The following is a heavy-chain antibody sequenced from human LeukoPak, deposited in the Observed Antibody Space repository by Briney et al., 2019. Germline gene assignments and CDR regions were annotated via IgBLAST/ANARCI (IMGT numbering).Heavy chain of an antibody. Sequence: GGSLRLSCAASGFTFSSYGMHWVRQAPGKGLEWVAFIRYDGSNKYYADSVKGRFTISRDNSKNTLYLQMNSLRAEDTAVYYCAKDLFGTCYDFWSGYLIGGAFDYWGQGTLVTVSS. CDR3: AKDLFGTCYDFWSGYLIGGAFDY. J-gene: IGHJ4*02. CDR2: IRYDGSNK. CDR1: GFTFSSYG. D-gene: IGHD3-3*01. V-gene: IGHV3-30*02.